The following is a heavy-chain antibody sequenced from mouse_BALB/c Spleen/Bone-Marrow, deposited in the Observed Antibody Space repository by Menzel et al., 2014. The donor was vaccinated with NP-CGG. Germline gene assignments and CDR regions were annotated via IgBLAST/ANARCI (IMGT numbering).Heavy chain of an antibody. J-gene: IGHJ2*01. CDR1: GY. V-gene: IGHV1-67*01. D-gene: IGHD1-1*01. CDR2: ISTYSGNT. CDR3: ARSNYGSSYVFDY. Sequence: QVQLQQSGPELVRPGVSVKISCKGSGYWVKQSHAKSLEWIGVISTYSGNTNYNQKFKGKATMTVDKSSSTAYMELAXLTSEDSAIYYCARSNYGSSYVFDYWGQGTTLTVSS.